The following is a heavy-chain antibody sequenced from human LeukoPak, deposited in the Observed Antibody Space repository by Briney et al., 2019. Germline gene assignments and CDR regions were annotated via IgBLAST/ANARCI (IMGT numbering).Heavy chain of an antibody. CDR3: ARGPSSNWSGLDF. V-gene: IGHV3-74*01. J-gene: IGHJ4*02. Sequence: GGSLRLSCAASGFSFSGHWMHWARQLPGKGLVWVSRISPTGSTTSYADSVKGRFTVSRDNAKNTLYLQVNNLRAEGTAVYYCARGPSSNWSGLDFWGQGTLLTVSS. CDR1: GFSFSGHW. CDR2: ISPTGSTT. D-gene: IGHD6-13*01.